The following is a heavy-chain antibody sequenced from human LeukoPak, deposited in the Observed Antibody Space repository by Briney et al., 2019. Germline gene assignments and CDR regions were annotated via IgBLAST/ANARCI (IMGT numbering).Heavy chain of an antibody. J-gene: IGHJ4*02. CDR2: IIPILGIA. V-gene: IGHV1-69*04. CDR1: GGTFSSYA. Sequence: SVKVSFKASGGTFSSYAISWVRQAPGQGLEWMGRIIPILGIANYAQKFQGRVTITADKSTSTAYMELSSLRSEDTAVYYCARTSSLGVVIIPWFDYWGQGTLVTVSS. CDR3: ARTSSLGVVIIPWFDY. D-gene: IGHD3-3*01.